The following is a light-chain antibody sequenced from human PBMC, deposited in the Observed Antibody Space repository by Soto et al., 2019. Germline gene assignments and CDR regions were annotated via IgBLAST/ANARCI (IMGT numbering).Light chain of an antibody. Sequence: QSALTQPASVSGSPGQSITISCTGTSSDVGGYHYVSWYQQHPGKAPKLMIYDVTKRPSGVPDRFSGSKSGNTASLTISGLQAEDEADYFCCSYAGTYTWVFGGGTQLTVL. CDR1: SSDVGGYHY. CDR2: DVT. J-gene: IGLJ3*02. V-gene: IGLV2-11*01. CDR3: CSYAGTYTWV.